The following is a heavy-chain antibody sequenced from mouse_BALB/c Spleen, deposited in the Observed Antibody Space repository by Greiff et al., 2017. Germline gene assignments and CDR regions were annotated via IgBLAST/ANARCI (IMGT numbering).Heavy chain of an antibody. CDR3: ARLWFAY. CDR2: INPSTGYT. Sequence: QVQLKQSGAELAKPGASVKMSCKASGYTFTSYWMHWVKQRPGQGLEWIGYINPSTGYTEYNQKFKDKATLTADKSSSTAYMQLSSLTSEDSAVYYCARLWFAYWGQGTLVTVSA. V-gene: IGHV1-7*01. CDR1: GYTFTSYW. J-gene: IGHJ3*01.